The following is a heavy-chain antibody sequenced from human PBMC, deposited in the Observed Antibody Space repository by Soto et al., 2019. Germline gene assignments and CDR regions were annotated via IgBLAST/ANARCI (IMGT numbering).Heavy chain of an antibody. D-gene: IGHD5-18*01. V-gene: IGHV2-5*02. CDR2: IYWDDDK. Sequence: QITLKESGPTRVRPTQTLALTCTFSGFSLTTSGVGVGWIRKTPGKALEWLAVIYWDDDKRYSPSLKSRLTSTKDPSKNQVVLTMADMDPVDTATYFCAHRGYMYGNWDHGYFDYWGQGTLVTVSS. J-gene: IGHJ4*02. CDR3: AHRGYMYGNWDHGYFDY. CDR1: GFSLTTSGVG.